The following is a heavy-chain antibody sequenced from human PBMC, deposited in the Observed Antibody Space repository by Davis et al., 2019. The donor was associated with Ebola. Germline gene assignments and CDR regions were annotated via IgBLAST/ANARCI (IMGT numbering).Heavy chain of an antibody. V-gene: IGHV3-21*04. CDR3: TMTVGLFDY. Sequence: GESLKISCAASGFTFSSYSMNWVRQAPGKGLEWVSSISSSSSYIYYADSVKGRFTISRDNAKNSLYLQMNSLKTEDTAVYYCTMTVGLFDYWGQGTLVTVSS. J-gene: IGHJ4*02. D-gene: IGHD3-22*01. CDR1: GFTFSSYS. CDR2: ISSSSSYI.